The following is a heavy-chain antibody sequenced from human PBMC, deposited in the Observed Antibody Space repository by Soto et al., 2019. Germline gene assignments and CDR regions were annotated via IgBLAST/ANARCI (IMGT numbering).Heavy chain of an antibody. CDR3: AKSLVPAAIHYGMDV. CDR2: ISYDGSNK. J-gene: IGHJ6*02. Sequence: QVQLVESGGGVVQPGRSLRLSCAASGFTFSSYGMHWVRQAPGKGLEWVAVISYDGSNKYYADSVKGRVTISRDNSKNTLYLQMNSLRAEDTAVYYCAKSLVPAAIHYGMDVWGQGTTVTVSS. D-gene: IGHD2-2*01. V-gene: IGHV3-30*18. CDR1: GFTFSSYG.